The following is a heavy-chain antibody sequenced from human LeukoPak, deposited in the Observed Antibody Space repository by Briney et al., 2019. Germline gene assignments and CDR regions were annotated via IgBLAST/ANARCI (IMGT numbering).Heavy chain of an antibody. CDR2: INHSGST. V-gene: IGHV4-34*01. Sequence: SKTLSLTCAVYGGSFSGYYWSWIRQPPGKGLEWIGEINHSGSTNYNPSLKSRVTISVDTSKNQFSLKLSSVTAADTAVYYCARGRGKWIQLWLSWGQGTLVTVSS. J-gene: IGHJ4*02. D-gene: IGHD5-18*01. CDR1: GGSFSGYY. CDR3: ARGRGKWIQLWLS.